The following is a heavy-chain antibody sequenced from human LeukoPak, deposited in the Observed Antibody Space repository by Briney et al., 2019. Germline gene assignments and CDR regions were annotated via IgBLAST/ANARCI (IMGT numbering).Heavy chain of an antibody. Sequence: GRSLRLSCAASGFTFSSYAMHWVRQAPGKGLEWVAVISYDGSNKYYADSVKGRFTISRGNSKNTLYLQMNSLRAEDTAVYYCARGVDLERWLRFSDGRFDYWGQGTLVTVSS. D-gene: IGHD3-16*01. CDR2: ISYDGSNK. J-gene: IGHJ4*02. CDR1: GFTFSSYA. V-gene: IGHV3-30*04. CDR3: ARGVDLERWLRFSDGRFDY.